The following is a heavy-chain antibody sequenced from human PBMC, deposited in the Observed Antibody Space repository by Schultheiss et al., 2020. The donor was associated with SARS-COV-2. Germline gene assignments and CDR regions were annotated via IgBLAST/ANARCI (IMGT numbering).Heavy chain of an antibody. CDR1: GGSISSYY. Sequence: SETLSLTCTVSGGSISSYYWGWIRQPPGKGLEWIGSIYHSGSTNYNPSLKSRVTISVDKSKNQFSVKLNSVTAADTAVYYCARVPHDCSSTSCYGMDVWGQGTTVTVSS. V-gene: IGHV4-59*12. CDR3: ARVPHDCSSTSCYGMDV. J-gene: IGHJ6*02. CDR2: IYHSGST. D-gene: IGHD2-2*01.